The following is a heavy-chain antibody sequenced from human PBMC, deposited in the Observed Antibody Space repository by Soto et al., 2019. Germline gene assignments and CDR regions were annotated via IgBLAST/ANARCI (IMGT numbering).Heavy chain of an antibody. D-gene: IGHD3-10*01. V-gene: IGHV3-11*05. Sequence: QVQLVESGGDLVKPGGSLRLSCAASGFTFGDSYMSWIRQSPGKGLEWLSYISGGSSYTNYAESVKGRFTISRDNAKRSLFLQVNSLRADDTAIYYCAKTRVADSGYYFDHWGQGTMVTVSS. CDR2: ISGGSSYT. J-gene: IGHJ4*02. CDR1: GFTFGDSY. CDR3: AKTRVADSGYYFDH.